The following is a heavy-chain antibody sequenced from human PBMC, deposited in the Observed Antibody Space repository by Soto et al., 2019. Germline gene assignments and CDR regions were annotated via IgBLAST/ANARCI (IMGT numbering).Heavy chain of an antibody. CDR3: ALIKDCSRTDYYLASFDP. CDR2: IFSNDDK. J-gene: IGHJ5*02. Sequence: SGPTLVNPTETLTLTCTVSGLSLSNGRMGVSWIRQPPGKALEWLAHIFSNDDKSYSTSLRRRLTISKDTSRSQVVLTMTNMDPMDSATYFCALIKDCSRTDYYLASFDPWGQGTLVTVSS. CDR1: GLSLSNGRMG. V-gene: IGHV2-26*01. D-gene: IGHD2-2*01.